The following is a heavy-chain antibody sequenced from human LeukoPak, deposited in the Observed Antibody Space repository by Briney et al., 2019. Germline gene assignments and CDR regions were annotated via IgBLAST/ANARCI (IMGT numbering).Heavy chain of an antibody. CDR1: GGSVSSGSYY. Sequence: SETLSLTCTVSGGSVSSGSYYWSCIRQPPGKGLEWIGYIYCSGSTNYNPSLKSRVTISVDTSKNQFSLKLSSVTAADTAVYYCARDHLGYCSGGSCYSFDYWGQGTLVTVSS. D-gene: IGHD2-15*01. CDR3: ARDHLGYCSGGSCYSFDY. J-gene: IGHJ4*02. V-gene: IGHV4-61*01. CDR2: IYCSGST.